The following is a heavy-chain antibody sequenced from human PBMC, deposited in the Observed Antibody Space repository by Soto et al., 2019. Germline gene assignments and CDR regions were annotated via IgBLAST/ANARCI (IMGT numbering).Heavy chain of an antibody. D-gene: IGHD4-4*01. CDR2: IRNKANSYTT. J-gene: IGHJ4*01. Sequence: GGSLRLSCAAFGFTFSDHYMDWVRQAPGKGLEWVGRIRNKANSYTTEYAASVKGRFTISRDDSKNSLFLQMNSLKTEDTAVYYCSRAGILTTPYYFDYWGQGTLVTV. CDR1: GFTFSDHY. V-gene: IGHV3-72*01. CDR3: SRAGILTTPYYFDY.